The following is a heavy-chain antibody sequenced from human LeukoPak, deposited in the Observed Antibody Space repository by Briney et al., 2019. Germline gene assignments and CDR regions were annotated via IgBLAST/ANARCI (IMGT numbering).Heavy chain of an antibody. CDR1: GGSFSGYY. CDR3: ARGRFVYGSYRSRDAFDI. J-gene: IGHJ3*02. Sequence: KASETLSFTCAVYGGSFSGYYWSWIRQPPGKGLEWIGEINHSGYTNYNPSLKSRVTISVDTSKNQFSLKLSSVTAADTAVYYCARGRFVYGSYRSRDAFDIWGQGTMVTVSS. CDR2: INHSGYT. D-gene: IGHD1-26*01. V-gene: IGHV4-34*01.